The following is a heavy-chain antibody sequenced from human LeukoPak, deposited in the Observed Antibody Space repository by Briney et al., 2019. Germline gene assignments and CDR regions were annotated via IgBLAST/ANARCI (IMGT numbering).Heavy chain of an antibody. CDR3: ARVSSAGSLFDY. D-gene: IGHD3-10*01. Sequence: PSETLSLTCTVSGGSISSYYWSWIRQPPGKGLEWIGYIYYSGSTNYNPSLKSRVTISVDTSMNQFSLKLSSVTAADTAVYYCARVSSAGSLFDYWGQGTLVTVSS. CDR2: IYYSGST. J-gene: IGHJ4*02. CDR1: GGSISSYY. V-gene: IGHV4-59*01.